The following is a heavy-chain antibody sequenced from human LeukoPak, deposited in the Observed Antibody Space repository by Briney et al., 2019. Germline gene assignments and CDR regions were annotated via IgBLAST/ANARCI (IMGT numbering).Heavy chain of an antibody. D-gene: IGHD2-15*01. Sequence: ASVKVSCKAAGYTFTGYYMFWVRQAPGQGLEWMGRINPNSGGTNYAQKFQGSVTMTRATSISTAYMELSRLRSDDTAVYYCARGYCSGGSCYSVENWFDPWGQGTLVTVSS. CDR1: GYTFTGYY. V-gene: IGHV1-2*06. CDR2: INPNSGGT. CDR3: ARGYCSGGSCYSVENWFDP. J-gene: IGHJ5*02.